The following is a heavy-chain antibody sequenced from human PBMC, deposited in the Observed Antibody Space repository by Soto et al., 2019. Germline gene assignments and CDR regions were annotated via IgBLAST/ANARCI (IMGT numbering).Heavy chain of an antibody. CDR3: AKVAGGLGYFDL. CDR1: GFIFSDYA. V-gene: IGHV3-23*01. CDR2: ISASGGNI. D-gene: IGHD3-16*01. Sequence: EVQLLESGGGLARPGGSLRLSCVASGFIFSDYAMTWIRQAPGKGLELVATISASGGNIEYTDSLKGRFTIFRDNSKKTVYLQINGLTADDTAVHYCAKVAGGLGYFDLWGRGTLVTVSS. J-gene: IGHJ2*01.